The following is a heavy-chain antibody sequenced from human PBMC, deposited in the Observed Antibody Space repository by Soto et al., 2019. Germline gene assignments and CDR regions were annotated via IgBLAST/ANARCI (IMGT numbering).Heavy chain of an antibody. CDR2: FDPEDGDT. D-gene: IGHD3-22*01. V-gene: IGHV1-24*01. CDR1: VYTLTEFS. CDR3: ATPDSYDSSGYYLPY. J-gene: IGHJ4*02. Sequence: ASVMVSCKVSVYTLTEFSMHWVRQAPGKGLEWMGGFDPEDGDTIYAQTFQGRVTMTEDTSTDTAYMELSSLRSEDTAVYYCATPDSYDSSGYYLPYWGQGTLVTVSS.